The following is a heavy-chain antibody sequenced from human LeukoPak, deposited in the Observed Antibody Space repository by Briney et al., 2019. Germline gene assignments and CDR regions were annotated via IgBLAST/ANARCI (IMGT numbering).Heavy chain of an antibody. CDR1: GYSFTNYH. D-gene: IGHD5-18*01. V-gene: IGHV1-46*01. CDR2: INPSGVST. J-gene: IGHJ4*02. CDR3: ARDPYSNYFDY. Sequence: GASVKVSCKASGYSFTNYHMHWVRQAPGHGLEWMGVINPSGVSTSHAQKFQGRVTMTSDTSTNIVYMELSSLRSEDTAVYSCARDPYSNYFDYWGQGTLVTVSS.